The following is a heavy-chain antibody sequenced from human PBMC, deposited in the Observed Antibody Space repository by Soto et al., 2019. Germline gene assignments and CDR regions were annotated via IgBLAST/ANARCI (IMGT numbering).Heavy chain of an antibody. V-gene: IGHV3-9*01. Sequence: GGSLRLSCAASGFTFDDYAMHWVRQAPGKGLEWVSGISWNSGSIGYADSVKGRFTISRDNAKNSLYLQMNSLRAEDTALYYCATRTFEIWGQGTMVTVSS. J-gene: IGHJ3*02. D-gene: IGHD2-2*01. CDR2: ISWNSGSI. CDR3: ATRTFEI. CDR1: GFTFDDYA.